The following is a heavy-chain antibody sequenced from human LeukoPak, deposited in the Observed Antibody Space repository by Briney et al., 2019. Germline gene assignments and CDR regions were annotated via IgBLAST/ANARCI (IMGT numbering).Heavy chain of an antibody. D-gene: IGHD5-18*01. CDR1: GFTFSSYA. CDR2: ISYDGSNK. J-gene: IGHJ4*02. CDR3: ARETKDTAMPNPLDY. V-gene: IGHV3-30-3*01. Sequence: GGSLRLSCAASGFTFSSYAMHWVRQAPGRGREGGAVISYDGSNKYYADSVKGRFTISRDNSKNTLYLQMNSLRAEDTAVYYCARETKDTAMPNPLDYWGQGTLVTVSS.